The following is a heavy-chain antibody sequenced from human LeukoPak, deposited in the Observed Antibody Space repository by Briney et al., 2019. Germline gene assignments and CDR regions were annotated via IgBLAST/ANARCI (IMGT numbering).Heavy chain of an antibody. CDR2: ISAYNGNT. CDR1: GYTFTSYG. J-gene: IGHJ3*02. D-gene: IGHD2-15*01. CDR3: ARVLADRGAFDI. Sequence: ASVKVSCKASGYTFTSYGICWVRQAPGQGLGWMGWISAYNGNTNYTQKLQGRVTMTTDTSTSTAYMELRSLRSEDTAVYYCARVLADRGAFDIWGQGTMVTVSS. V-gene: IGHV1-18*01.